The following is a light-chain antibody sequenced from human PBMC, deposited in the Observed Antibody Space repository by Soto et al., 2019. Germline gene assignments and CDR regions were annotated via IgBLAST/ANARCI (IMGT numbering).Light chain of an antibody. CDR2: EDK. J-gene: IGLJ3*02. V-gene: IGLV6-57*04. CDR1: SGRIASNY. Sequence: NFMLTQPHSVSESPGKTVTISCTRSSGRIASNYVQWYQQRPDSAPTTVIYEDKQRPSGVPDRFSGSKSGNTASLTISGLQAEDSADYYCSSYANNRVFGGGTQLTVL. CDR3: SSYANNRV.